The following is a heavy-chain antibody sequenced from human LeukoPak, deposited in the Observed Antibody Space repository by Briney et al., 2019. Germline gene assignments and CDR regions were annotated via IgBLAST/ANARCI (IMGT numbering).Heavy chain of an antibody. V-gene: IGHV3-7*03. Sequence: GGSLRLSCAGSGFIFSSYWMSWVRQAPGKGLEWVAIIKQDGSEKYYVDSVKGRFTISRDNAENSVSLQMNSLRAEDTAVYYCARERATEIPDYYYYYGMDVWGQGTTVTVSS. CDR2: IKQDGSEK. CDR1: GFIFSSYW. J-gene: IGHJ6*02. CDR3: ARERATEIPDYYYYYGMDV. D-gene: IGHD2-21*01.